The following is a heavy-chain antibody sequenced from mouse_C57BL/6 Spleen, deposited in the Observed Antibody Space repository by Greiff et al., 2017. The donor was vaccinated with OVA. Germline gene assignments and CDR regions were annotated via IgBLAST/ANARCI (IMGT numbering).Heavy chain of an antibody. CDR3: AIYYGSSYYAMDY. V-gene: IGHV3-6*01. J-gene: IGHJ4*01. D-gene: IGHD1-1*01. Sequence: EVKLVESGPGLVKPSQSLSLTCSVTGYSITSGYYWNWIRQFPGNKLEWMGYISYDGSNNYNPSLKNRISITRDTSKNQFFLKLNSVTTEDTATYYCAIYYGSSYYAMDYWGQGTSVTVSS. CDR1: GYSITSGYY. CDR2: ISYDGSN.